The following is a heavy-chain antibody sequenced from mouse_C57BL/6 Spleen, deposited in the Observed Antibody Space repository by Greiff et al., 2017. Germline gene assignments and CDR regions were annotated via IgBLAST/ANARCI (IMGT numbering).Heavy chain of an antibody. J-gene: IGHJ1*03. CDR1: GYTFTDYY. CDR2: INPYNGGT. D-gene: IGHD4-1*01. V-gene: IGHV1-19*01. Sequence: EVNLVESGPVLVKPGASVKMSCKASGYTFTDYYMNWVKQSHGKSLEWIGVINPYNGGTSYNQKFKGKATLTVDKSSSTAYMELNSLTSEDSAVYYCARSTGTLRDWYFDVWGTGTTVTVSS. CDR3: ARSTGTLRDWYFDV.